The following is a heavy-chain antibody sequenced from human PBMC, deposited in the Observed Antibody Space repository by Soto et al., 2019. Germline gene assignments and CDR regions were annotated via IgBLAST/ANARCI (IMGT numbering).Heavy chain of an antibody. Sequence: GGSLRLSCGVSEFAFSIYSMNLVRQSPGKGLEWLSYICSRSQTIFYADSVKGRFTISRENAKNSLYLQMNRLRDEETAVYFCAREDIMAPRSFDYWGQGTLVTVSS. D-gene: IGHD5-12*01. CDR2: ICSRSQTI. V-gene: IGHV3-48*02. CDR1: EFAFSIYS. J-gene: IGHJ4*02. CDR3: AREDIMAPRSFDY.